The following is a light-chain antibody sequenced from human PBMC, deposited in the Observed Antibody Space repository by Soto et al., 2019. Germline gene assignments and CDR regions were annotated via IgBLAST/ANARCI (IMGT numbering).Light chain of an antibody. CDR1: SSDVGGYNY. CDR3: SSYAGSNNPVI. J-gene: IGLJ2*01. CDR2: EVT. Sequence: QSALTQPPSASGSPGQSVTISCTGTSSDVGGYNYVSWYQHRPGKAPKLMIYEVTKRPSGVPDRFSGSKSGNTASLTVSGLQAEDEAAYYCSSYAGSNNPVIFGGGTKLTVL. V-gene: IGLV2-8*01.